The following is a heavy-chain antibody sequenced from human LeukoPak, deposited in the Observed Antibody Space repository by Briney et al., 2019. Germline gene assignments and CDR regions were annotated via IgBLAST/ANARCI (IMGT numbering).Heavy chain of an antibody. CDR1: GGTFSSDA. V-gene: IGHV1-69*13. D-gene: IGHD6-19*01. J-gene: IGHJ4*02. CDR3: AAGIAVAGTVRFYFDY. CDR2: IIPIFGTA. Sequence: SVKVSCKASGGTFSSDAISWVRPAPGQELEWMGGIIPIFGTANYAQKFQSRVTITADESTSTACMELSTLRSEDTAVYYCAAGIAVAGTVRFYFDYWGQGTLVTVSS.